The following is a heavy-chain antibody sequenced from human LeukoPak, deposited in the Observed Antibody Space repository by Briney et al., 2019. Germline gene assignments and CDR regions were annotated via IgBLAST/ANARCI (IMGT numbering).Heavy chain of an antibody. Sequence: SETLSLTCTVSGGSISSGGYYWSWIRQHPGKGLEWIGYIYYSGSTYYNPSLKSRVTISVDTSKNQFSLKLSSVTAADTAVYYCARDVPYDSTWSGDAFDIWGQGTMVTVSS. D-gene: IGHD6-13*01. CDR2: IYYSGST. CDR1: GGSISSGGYY. V-gene: IGHV4-31*03. J-gene: IGHJ3*02. CDR3: ARDVPYDSTWSGDAFDI.